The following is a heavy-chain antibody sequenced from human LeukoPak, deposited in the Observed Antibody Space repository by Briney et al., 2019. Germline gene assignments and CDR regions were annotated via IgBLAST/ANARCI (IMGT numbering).Heavy chain of an antibody. D-gene: IGHD2-2*01. CDR1: GFTFSNAW. V-gene: IGHV3-23*01. Sequence: PGGSLRLSCAASGFTFSNAWMSWVRQAPGKGLEWVSAISGSGGSTYYADSVKGRFTISRDNSKNTLYLQMNSLRAEDTAVYYCARDDIVVVPAAISFDYWGQGTLVTVSS. J-gene: IGHJ4*02. CDR2: ISGSGGST. CDR3: ARDDIVVVPAAISFDY.